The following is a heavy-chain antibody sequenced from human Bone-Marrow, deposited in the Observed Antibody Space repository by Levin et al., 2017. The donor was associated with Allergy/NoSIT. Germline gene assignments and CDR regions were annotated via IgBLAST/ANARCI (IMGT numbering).Heavy chain of an antibody. CDR3: ARVDTPKYYYYGMDV. J-gene: IGHJ6*02. D-gene: IGHD5-18*01. CDR1: GFTFSDYY. V-gene: IGHV3-11*01. CDR2: ISSSGSTI. Sequence: GGSLRLSCTASGFTFSDYYMSWIRQAPGKGLEWVSYISSSGSTIYYADSVKGRFTISRDNAKNSLYLQMNSLRAEDTAVYYCARVDTPKYYYYGMDVWGQGTTVTVSS.